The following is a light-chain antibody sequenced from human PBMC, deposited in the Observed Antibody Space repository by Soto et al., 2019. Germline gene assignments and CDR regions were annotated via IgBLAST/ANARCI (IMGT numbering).Light chain of an antibody. V-gene: IGKV3-11*01. CDR2: DAS. Sequence: EIVLTQSAGTLSLSPGERATLSCGASQSVRSYLAWYQQKPGQVPRLVIYDASNRATGIPARFSGSGSGTDFTLTISSLEPEDFAVYFCQQRHLWPITFGQGTRLEI. CDR1: QSVRSY. J-gene: IGKJ5*01. CDR3: QQRHLWPIT.